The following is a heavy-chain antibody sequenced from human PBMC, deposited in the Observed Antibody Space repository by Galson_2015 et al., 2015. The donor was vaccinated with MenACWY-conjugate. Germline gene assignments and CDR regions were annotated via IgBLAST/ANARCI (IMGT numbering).Heavy chain of an antibody. CDR2: IYNDGKT. D-gene: IGHD2/OR15-2a*01. CDR1: GFIVRDKY. V-gene: IGHV3-53*05. Sequence: SLRLSCAASGFIVRDKYMTWVRQAPGKGLEWVSIIYNDGKTYYADSVKGRFTISRDNSKNMVFLQVNTLRAEDTAVYFCARERIHGLDVWGQGTTVIVSS. CDR3: ARERIHGLDV. J-gene: IGHJ6*02.